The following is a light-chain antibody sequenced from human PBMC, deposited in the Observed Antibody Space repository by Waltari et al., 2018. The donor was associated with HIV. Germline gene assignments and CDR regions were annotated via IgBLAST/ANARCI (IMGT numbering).Light chain of an antibody. V-gene: IGLV2-11*01. Sequence: QSALTQPRSVSGSPGQSVTISCTGTSSDVGGYNYVSWYQQHPGKAPKLMIYDVSKWPSGVPDRFAGSKSANPASLTISGLQAEDEADYYCCSYAGSYTHVVFGGGTKLTVL. CDR2: DVS. CDR3: CSYAGSYTHVV. CDR1: SSDVGGYNY. J-gene: IGLJ2*01.